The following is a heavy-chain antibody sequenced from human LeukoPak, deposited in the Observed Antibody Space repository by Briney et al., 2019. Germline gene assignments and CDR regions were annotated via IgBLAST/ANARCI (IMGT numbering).Heavy chain of an antibody. D-gene: IGHD4-17*01. CDR1: GFTVSSSY. Sequence: GGCLRLSCAASGFTVSSSYMSWVRQAPGEGLEWVSSINGNGGNTYYADSVKGRFTISRDNAKNSLYLQMNSLRAEDTAVYYCARAALYGDYGRWFDPWGQGTLVTVSS. CDR3: ARAALYGDYGRWFDP. CDR2: INGNGGNT. V-gene: IGHV3-11*04. J-gene: IGHJ5*02.